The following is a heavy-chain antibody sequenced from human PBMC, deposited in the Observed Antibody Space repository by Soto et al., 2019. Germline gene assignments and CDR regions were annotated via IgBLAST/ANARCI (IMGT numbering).Heavy chain of an antibody. CDR3: ARDRAHIVVVVAAGTDDAFDI. Sequence: GGSLRLSCAASGFTFSSYWMSWVRQAPGKGLEWVANIKQDGSEKYYVDSVKGRFTISRDNAKNSMFLQMKGLRAEDTAVYYCARDRAHIVVVVAAGTDDAFDIWGQGTMVTVSS. CDR2: IKQDGSEK. CDR1: GFTFSSYW. D-gene: IGHD2-15*01. V-gene: IGHV3-7*05. J-gene: IGHJ3*02.